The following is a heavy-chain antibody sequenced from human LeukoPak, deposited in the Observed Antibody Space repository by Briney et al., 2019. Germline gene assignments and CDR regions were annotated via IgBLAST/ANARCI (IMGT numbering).Heavy chain of an antibody. CDR1: GFTFSNHA. Sequence: GGSLRLSCAASGFTFSNHAMGWFRQAPGKGLEWVSAISPPGGTTYFADSVKGRFNISRDNSKNTLYLQMNSLRAGDTAIYYCAREYSYGYDDWFDPWGQGTLVTVSS. D-gene: IGHD5-18*01. CDR2: ISPPGGTT. J-gene: IGHJ5*02. V-gene: IGHV3-23*01. CDR3: AREYSYGYDDWFDP.